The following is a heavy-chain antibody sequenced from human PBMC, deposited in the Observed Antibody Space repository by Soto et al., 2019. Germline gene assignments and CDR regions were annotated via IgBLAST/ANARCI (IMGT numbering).Heavy chain of an antibody. Sequence: PSETLSLTCTVSGGSLSSYYWSWIRQPPGKRLEWIGYIFYSGSTNYNPSLKSRVTISVDTSKNQFSLKLSSVTAADTAVYYCASRYGGAFDFWGQGTMVTVS. CDR2: IFYSGST. CDR1: GGSLSSYY. D-gene: IGHD3-10*01. V-gene: IGHV4-59*08. CDR3: ASRYGGAFDF. J-gene: IGHJ3*01.